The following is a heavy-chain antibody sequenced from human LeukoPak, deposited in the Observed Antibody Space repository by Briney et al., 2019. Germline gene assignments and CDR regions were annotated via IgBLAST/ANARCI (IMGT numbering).Heavy chain of an antibody. CDR1: GYTFTSYY. CDR2: ISAYNGNT. D-gene: IGHD2-2*01. J-gene: IGHJ4*02. Sequence: ASVKVSCKASGYTFTSYYMHWVRQAPGQGLEWMGRISAYNGNTDYAQKLQGRVTMTTDTSTTTAYMELRSLRSDDTAVYYCARDVGYCSSTSCSRGDYWGQGTLVTVSS. CDR3: ARDVGYCSSTSCSRGDY. V-gene: IGHV1-18*04.